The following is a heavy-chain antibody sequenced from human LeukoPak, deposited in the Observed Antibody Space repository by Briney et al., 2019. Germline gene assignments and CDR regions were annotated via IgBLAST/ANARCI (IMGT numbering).Heavy chain of an antibody. CDR2: IYYSGST. Sequence: SETLSLTCAAYGGSFSGYYWSWIRQPPGKGLEWIGSIYYSGSTYYNPSLKSRVTISVDTSKNQFSLKLSSVTAADTAVYYCARQERLRSIDYWGQGTLVTVSS. V-gene: IGHV4-34*01. CDR3: ARQERLRSIDY. CDR1: GGSFSGYY. J-gene: IGHJ4*02. D-gene: IGHD4-17*01.